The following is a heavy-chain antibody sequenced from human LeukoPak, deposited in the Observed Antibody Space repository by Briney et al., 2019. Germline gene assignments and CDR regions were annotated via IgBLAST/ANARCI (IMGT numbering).Heavy chain of an antibody. Sequence: SETLSLTCTVSGGSISSYYWSWIRQHPGKGLEWIGYIYYSGSTYYNPSLKSRVTISVDTSKNQFSLKLSSVTAADTAVYYCARDQGSGWYGDYFDYWGQGTLVTVSS. D-gene: IGHD6-19*01. CDR3: ARDQGSGWYGDYFDY. CDR1: GGSISSYY. CDR2: IYYSGST. V-gene: IGHV4-59*06. J-gene: IGHJ4*02.